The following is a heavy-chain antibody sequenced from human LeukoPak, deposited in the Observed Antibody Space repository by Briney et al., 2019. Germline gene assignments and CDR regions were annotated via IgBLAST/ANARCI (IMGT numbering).Heavy chain of an antibody. Sequence: GGTLRLSCAASGFTFSSYEMNWVRQAPGKGLEGGSYISSSGSTIYYADSVKGRFTISRDNAKNSLYLQMNSLRAEDTAVYYCARNMVRGVPTFDYWGQGTLVTVSS. D-gene: IGHD3-10*01. V-gene: IGHV3-48*03. J-gene: IGHJ4*02. CDR1: GFTFSSYE. CDR3: ARNMVRGVPTFDY. CDR2: ISSSGSTI.